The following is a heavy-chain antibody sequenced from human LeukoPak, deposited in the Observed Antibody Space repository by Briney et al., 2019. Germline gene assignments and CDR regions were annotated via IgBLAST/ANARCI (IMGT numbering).Heavy chain of an antibody. CDR3: ATGVAAMDY. J-gene: IGHJ4*02. CDR1: GFTFSSSW. CDR2: IKQDGSEK. D-gene: IGHD5-12*01. Sequence: PGGSLRLSCAASGFTFSSSWMSSVRQAPGKGLEWVANIKQDGSEKYYVDSVKGRFTISRDNAKNSLYLQMNSLRAEDTAVYYCATGVAAMDYWGQGTLVTVSS. V-gene: IGHV3-7*01.